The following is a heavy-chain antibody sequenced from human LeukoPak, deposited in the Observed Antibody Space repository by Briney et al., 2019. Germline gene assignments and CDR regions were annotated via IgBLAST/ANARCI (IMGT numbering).Heavy chain of an antibody. J-gene: IGHJ6*02. V-gene: IGHV3-53*01. CDR2: IYSGGST. D-gene: IGHD1-26*01. CDR3: ARAAWELPYGGQDYYYGMDV. CDR1: GFTVSSNY. Sequence: GGSLRLSCAASGFTVSSNYMSWVRQAPGKGLEWVSVIYSGGSTYYADSVKGRFTISRDNSKNTLYLQMNSLRAEDTAVYYCARAAWELPYGGQDYYYGMDVWGQGTTVTVSS.